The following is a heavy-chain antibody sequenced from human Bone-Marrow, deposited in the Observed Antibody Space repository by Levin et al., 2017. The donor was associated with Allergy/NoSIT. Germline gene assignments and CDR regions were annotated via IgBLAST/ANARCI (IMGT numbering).Heavy chain of an antibody. V-gene: IGHV3-7*01. J-gene: IGHJ4*02. CDR1: GLTFSDYW. Sequence: GESLKISCAASGLTFSDYWMNWVRQAPGKGLEWVASIDQDGSEKYFIDSVKGRFSISRDNTEKSLYLQMNSLRAEDTAVYYCATTMHLDFWGQGTLVTVSS. CDR2: IDQDGSEK. CDR3: ATTMHLDF. D-gene: IGHD3-3*02.